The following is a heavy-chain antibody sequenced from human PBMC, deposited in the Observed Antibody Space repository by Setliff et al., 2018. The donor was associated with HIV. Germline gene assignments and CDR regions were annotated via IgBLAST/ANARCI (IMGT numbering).Heavy chain of an antibody. D-gene: IGHD6-19*01. V-gene: IGHV4-61*01. J-gene: IGHJ1*01. Sequence: PSETLSLTCTVSGGSISSGSYYWSWIRQPPGKGPEWIGTMCHNENGVTTNQNPSLKSRIVMYLDRTKNEFSLSLFSATTADTAVYYCARDRGSGWYGYFQQWGQGSQVTVSS. CDR3: ARDRGSGWYGYFQQ. CDR1: GGSISSGSYY. CDR2: MCHNENGVTT.